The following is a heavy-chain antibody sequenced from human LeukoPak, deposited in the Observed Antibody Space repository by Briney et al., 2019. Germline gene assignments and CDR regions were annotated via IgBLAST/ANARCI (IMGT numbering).Heavy chain of an antibody. J-gene: IGHJ3*02. CDR3: AKYRYYYDSSGYSYGAFDI. D-gene: IGHD3-22*01. CDR1: GFTFSSYA. Sequence: QTGGSLRLSCAASGFTFSSYAMSWVRQAPGKGLEWVSAISGSGGSTYYADSVKGRFTISRDNAKNSLYLQMNSLRAEDTALYYCAKYRYYYDSSGYSYGAFDIWGQGTMVTVSS. CDR2: ISGSGGST. V-gene: IGHV3-23*01.